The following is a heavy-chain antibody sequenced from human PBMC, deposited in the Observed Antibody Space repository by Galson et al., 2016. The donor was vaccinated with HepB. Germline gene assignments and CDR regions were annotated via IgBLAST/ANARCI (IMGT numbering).Heavy chain of an antibody. Sequence: SLRLSCAASGFTFMSYAMSWVRQAPGKGLEWVSSMSGTGGATYYADSVKGRFTTSRDNSNNTLFLQMNGLRAEDTAVYYCAKDRGRIAASGPNWFDPWGQGTLVTVSS. J-gene: IGHJ5*02. CDR2: MSGTGGAT. D-gene: IGHD6-13*01. CDR3: AKDRGRIAASGPNWFDP. V-gene: IGHV3-23*01. CDR1: GFTFMSYA.